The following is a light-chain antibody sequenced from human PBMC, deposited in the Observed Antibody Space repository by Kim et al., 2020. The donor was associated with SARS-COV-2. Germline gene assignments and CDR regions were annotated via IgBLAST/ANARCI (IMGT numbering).Light chain of an antibody. CDR1: QYIGDY. CDR2: DTS. CDR3: QQRFD. Sequence: DNQMTQYPSSLSASVGDKVTITCQASQYIGDYLNWYQQKPGKAPELLIYDTSNLEGGVPSRFSATKSGTDFTFTISNLQAEDVATYYCQQRFDFGPGTKVDIK. J-gene: IGKJ3*01. V-gene: IGKV1-33*01.